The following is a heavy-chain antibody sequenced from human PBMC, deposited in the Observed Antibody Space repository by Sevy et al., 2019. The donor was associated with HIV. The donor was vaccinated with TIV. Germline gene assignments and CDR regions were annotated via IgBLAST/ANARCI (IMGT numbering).Heavy chain of an antibody. CDR2: ISYSGNT. CDR1: GGSINNYY. V-gene: IGHV4-59*01. J-gene: IGHJ4*02. CDR3: ARSKWFGV. Sequence: SETLSLTCSVSGGSINNYYWSWIRQPPGKGLEWIGNISYSGNTNYNPSFKSRVTISVDTSKNQFSLKLRSVTAADTAVYYCARSKWFGVWGQGTLVTVSS. D-gene: IGHD3-10*01.